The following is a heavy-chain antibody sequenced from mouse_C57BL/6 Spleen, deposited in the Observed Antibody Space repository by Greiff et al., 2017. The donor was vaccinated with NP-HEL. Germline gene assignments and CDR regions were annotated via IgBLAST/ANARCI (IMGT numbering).Heavy chain of an antibody. J-gene: IGHJ4*01. CDR3: ARWNYGEAMDY. D-gene: IGHD1-1*01. CDR2: IYPGDGDT. V-gene: IGHV1-82*01. CDR1: GYAFSSSW. Sequence: QVQLQQSGPELVKPGASVKISCKASGYAFSSSWMNWVKQRPGKGLEWIGRIYPGDGDTNYNGKFKGKATLTADKSSSTAYMQLSSLTSEDSAVYFCARWNYGEAMDYWGQGTSVTVSS.